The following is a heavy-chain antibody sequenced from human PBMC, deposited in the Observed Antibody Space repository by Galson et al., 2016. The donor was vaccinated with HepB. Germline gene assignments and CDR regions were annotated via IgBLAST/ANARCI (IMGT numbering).Heavy chain of an antibody. D-gene: IGHD5-12*01. V-gene: IGHV3-23*01. Sequence: SLRLSCAASGFTFSSYAMNWVRQPPGKGLEWVSSINGSGGTTYYADSLKGRFTISRDNSKSTLYLQMNSLRAEDTAVYYCAKGAYALPENFQHWGQGTLVTVSS. CDR3: AKGAYALPENFQH. CDR1: GFTFSSYA. CDR2: INGSGGTT. J-gene: IGHJ1*01.